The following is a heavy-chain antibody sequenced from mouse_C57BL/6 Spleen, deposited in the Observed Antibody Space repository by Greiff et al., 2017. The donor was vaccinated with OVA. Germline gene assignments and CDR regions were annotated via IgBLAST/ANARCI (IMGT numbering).Heavy chain of an antibody. J-gene: IGHJ4*01. CDR3: ARSDYYGSSYVGYYAMDY. V-gene: IGHV1-81*01. CDR1: GYTFTSYG. D-gene: IGHD1-1*01. CDR2: IYPRSGNT. Sequence: VKLQQSGAELARPGASVKLSCKASGYTFTSYGISWVKQRTGQGLEWIGEIYPRSGNTYYNEKFKGKATLTADKSSSTAYMELRSLTSEDSAVYFCARSDYYGSSYVGYYAMDYWGQGTSVTVSS.